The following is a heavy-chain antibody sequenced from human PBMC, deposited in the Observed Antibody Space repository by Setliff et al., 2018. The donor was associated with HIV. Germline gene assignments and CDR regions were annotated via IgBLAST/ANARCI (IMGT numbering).Heavy chain of an antibody. Sequence: GPSVKVSCKASGGTFSSYGISWVRQAPGQGLEWMGAIIPMFGTGFYAQKFQGRVTITTDESRTTSYMELSSLRFEDTAVYFCARVAHSSSYHYYGMDVWGQGTTVTVSS. J-gene: IGHJ6*02. CDR2: IIPMFGTG. CDR1: GGTFSSYG. CDR3: ARVAHSSSYHYYGMDV. V-gene: IGHV1-69*05. D-gene: IGHD6-19*01.